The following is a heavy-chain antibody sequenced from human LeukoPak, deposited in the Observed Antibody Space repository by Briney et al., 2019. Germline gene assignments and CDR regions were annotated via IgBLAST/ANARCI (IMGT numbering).Heavy chain of an antibody. CDR1: GGSFSGYY. CDR3: AREQAAGTSYYYMDV. Sequence: LSLTCAVYGGSFSGYYWSWIRQTPGKGLEWLAYISGSGSDIYFADSVKGRFTISRDNAKNSLYLQMNSLRAEDTAVYYCAREQAAGTSYYYMDVWGKGTTVTVSS. CDR2: ISGSGSDI. V-gene: IGHV3-11*04. D-gene: IGHD6-13*01. J-gene: IGHJ6*03.